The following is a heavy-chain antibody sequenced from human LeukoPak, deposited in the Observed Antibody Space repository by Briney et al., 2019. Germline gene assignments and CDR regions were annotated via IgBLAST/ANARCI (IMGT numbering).Heavy chain of an antibody. J-gene: IGHJ5*02. D-gene: IGHD6-19*01. CDR2: IYYSGST. V-gene: IGHV4-59*01. CDR3: ARNGYSSGWYPCWFDP. Sequence: SETLSLTCTVSGGSISSYYWSWIRQPPGKGLEWIGYIYYSGSTNYNPSLKNRVTISVDTSKNQFSLKLSSVTAADTAVYYCARNGYSSGWYPCWFDPWGQGTLVTVSS. CDR1: GGSISSYY.